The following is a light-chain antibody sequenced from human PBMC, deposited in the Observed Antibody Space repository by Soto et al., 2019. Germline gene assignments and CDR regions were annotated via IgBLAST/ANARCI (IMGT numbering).Light chain of an antibody. Sequence: PEERATLSCWASESIGDYLAWYQQKPGQAPRLLIYGATMRTTGTPDRFSGAGSETHFTLAIRRLEPGDFAVYYCQQYVTSPAITFGQGTRLEIK. CDR2: GAT. CDR1: ESIGDY. V-gene: IGKV3-20*01. J-gene: IGKJ5*01. CDR3: QQYVTSPAIT.